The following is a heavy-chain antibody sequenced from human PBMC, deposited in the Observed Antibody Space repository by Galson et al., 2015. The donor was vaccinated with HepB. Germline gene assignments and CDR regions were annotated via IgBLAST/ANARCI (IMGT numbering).Heavy chain of an antibody. Sequence: SLRLSCAASGFTFSSYGMHWVRQAPGKGLEWVAVIWYDGSNKYYADSVKGRFTISRDNSKNTLYLQMNSLRAEDTAVYYCARVPPSAEQQPGWYFDLWGRGTLVTVSS. CDR1: GFTFSSYG. V-gene: IGHV3-33*01. D-gene: IGHD6-13*01. J-gene: IGHJ2*01. CDR2: IWYDGSNK. CDR3: ARVPPSAEQQPGWYFDL.